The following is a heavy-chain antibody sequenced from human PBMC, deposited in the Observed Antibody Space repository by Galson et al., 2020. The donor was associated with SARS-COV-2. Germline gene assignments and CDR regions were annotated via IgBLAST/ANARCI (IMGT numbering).Heavy chain of an antibody. CDR2: IYASGST. CDR3: ARESKVGVTGYYSDS. J-gene: IGHJ4*02. D-gene: IGHD1-26*01. V-gene: IGHV4-61*02. Sequence: SETLSLTCTVSGGSISSGSYYWSWIRQPAGKGLEWIGRIYASGSTSYNPSLKSRVTISVDTSKSQFSLKLSSVTAADTAIYYCARESKVGVTGYYSDSWGQGTLVTVSS. CDR1: GGSISSGSYY.